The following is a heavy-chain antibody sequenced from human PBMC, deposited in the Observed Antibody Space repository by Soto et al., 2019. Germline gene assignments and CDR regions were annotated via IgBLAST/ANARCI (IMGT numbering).Heavy chain of an antibody. D-gene: IGHD6-13*01. Sequence: ASVKVSCKASGYTFTSYSMHWVRQAPGQRLEWMGWINAGNGNTKYSQKFQGRVTITRDTSASTAYMELSSLRSEDTAVYYCAITPAGIAAAGSFDYWGQGTLVTVS. J-gene: IGHJ4*02. CDR1: GYTFTSYS. CDR2: INAGNGNT. V-gene: IGHV1-3*01. CDR3: AITPAGIAAAGSFDY.